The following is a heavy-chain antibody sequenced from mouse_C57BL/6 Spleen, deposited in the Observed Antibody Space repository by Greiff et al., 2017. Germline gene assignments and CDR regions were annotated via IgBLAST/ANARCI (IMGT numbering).Heavy chain of an antibody. J-gene: IGHJ3*01. Sequence: EVQGVESGGGLVKPGGSLKLSCAASGFTFSDYGMHWVRQAPEKGLEWVAYISSGSSTIYYADTVKGRFTISRDNAKNTLFLQMTSLRSEDTAMYYCARPRSTMVTTGFAYWGQGTLVTVSA. CDR2: ISSGSSTI. CDR1: GFTFSDYG. CDR3: ARPRSTMVTTGFAY. D-gene: IGHD2-2*01. V-gene: IGHV5-17*01.